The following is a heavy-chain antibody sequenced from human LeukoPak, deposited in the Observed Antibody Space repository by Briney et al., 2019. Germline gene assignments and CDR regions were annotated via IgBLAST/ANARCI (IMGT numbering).Heavy chain of an antibody. V-gene: IGHV1-69*06. CDR2: SIAIFGKA. Sequence: GASVTVSFKASGGTFSIYGISWVRQAPGQGLEWMGGSIAIFGKANYTQKFQGRVTITADKVTSTDYMEVRRLRSDDTAVYYCARVDPSITIFGVVPQSDYWGQGTLVTVSS. D-gene: IGHD3-3*01. CDR1: GGTFSIYG. J-gene: IGHJ4*02. CDR3: ARVDPSITIFGVVPQSDY.